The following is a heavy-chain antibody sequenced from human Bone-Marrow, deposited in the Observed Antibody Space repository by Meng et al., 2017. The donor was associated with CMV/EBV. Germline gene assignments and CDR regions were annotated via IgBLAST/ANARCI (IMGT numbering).Heavy chain of an antibody. D-gene: IGHD5-18*01. CDR1: GGSISSSSYY. CDR3: AKEDGVDTAMVIAYYYDMDV. J-gene: IGHJ6*02. V-gene: IGHV4-39*02. Sequence: SETLSLTCTVSGGSISSSSYYWGWIRQPPGKGLEWIGSIYYSGSTYYNPSLKSRVTISVDTSKNQFSLKLSSVTAADTAVYYCAKEDGVDTAMVIAYYYDMDVWGQGTTVTVSS. CDR2: IYYSGST.